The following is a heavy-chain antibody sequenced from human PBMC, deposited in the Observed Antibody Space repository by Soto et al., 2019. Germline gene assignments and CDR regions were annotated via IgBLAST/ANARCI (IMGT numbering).Heavy chain of an antibody. Sequence: EVQLVESGGGLVQPVRSLRLSCTASGFTFGDYAMTWFRQAPGKGLEWVGLITSKRYGGTTESAASEKGRFTISRDESKRIAYLQMSSLQTEDTAFYYCNRMPPNGYCRSGSCSAFDIWGQGTLVTVSS. D-gene: IGHD2-15*01. CDR3: NRMPPNGYCRSGSCSAFDI. J-gene: IGHJ3*02. CDR1: GFTFGDYA. V-gene: IGHV3-49*03. CDR2: ITSKRYGGTT.